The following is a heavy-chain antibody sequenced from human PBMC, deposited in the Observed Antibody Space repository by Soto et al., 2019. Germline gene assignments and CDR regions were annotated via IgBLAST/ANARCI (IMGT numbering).Heavy chain of an antibody. Sequence: ASVKVSGKASGGTFSSYAISWVRQAPGQGLEWMGGIIPIFGTANYAQKFQGRVTITADKSTSTAYMELSSLRSEDTAVYYCATPGGDYYDSSGYYYLFDYWGQGTLVTVSS. V-gene: IGHV1-69*06. CDR2: IIPIFGTA. J-gene: IGHJ4*02. D-gene: IGHD3-22*01. CDR1: GGTFSSYA. CDR3: ATPGGDYYDSSGYYYLFDY.